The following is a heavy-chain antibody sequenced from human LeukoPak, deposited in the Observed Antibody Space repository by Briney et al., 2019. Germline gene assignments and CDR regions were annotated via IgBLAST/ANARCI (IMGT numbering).Heavy chain of an antibody. CDR2: IIGSGGRT. CDR3: ANLPAQDCGWEYWFDP. V-gene: IGHV3-23*01. D-gene: IGHD6-19*01. Sequence: GGSLRLFCAVSGSTFSSYGTSWVRHARGRGREWVSVIIGSGGRTYYTVSVEGRFPLSRDNSKNTLYLQMNSLRAEDTAVYVCANLPAQDCGWEYWFDPWGQGTLITVTS. J-gene: IGHJ5*02. CDR1: GSTFSSYG.